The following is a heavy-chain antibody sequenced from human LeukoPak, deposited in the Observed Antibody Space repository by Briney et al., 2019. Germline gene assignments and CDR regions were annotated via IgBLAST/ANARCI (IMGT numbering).Heavy chain of an antibody. CDR3: ARQSSSSWYVDY. J-gene: IGHJ4*02. CDR2: IYPGDSDT. Sequence: GESLQISCRGFGYSFTSSWIAWVRQMPGKGLEWMGIIYPGDSDTRYSPSLQGQVTILADKSISTAYLQWSSLKASDTAVYYCARQSSSSWYVDYWGQGTLVTVSS. D-gene: IGHD2-2*01. CDR1: GYSFTSSW. V-gene: IGHV5-51*01.